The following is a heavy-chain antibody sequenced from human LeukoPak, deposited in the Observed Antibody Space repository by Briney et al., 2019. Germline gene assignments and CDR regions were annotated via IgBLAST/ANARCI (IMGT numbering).Heavy chain of an antibody. V-gene: IGHV1-69*05. CDR1: GGTFSSYA. Sequence: SVKVSCKASGGTFSSYAISWVRQAPGQGLEWMGGIIPIFGTANYAQKFQGRVTITTDESTSTAYMELSSLRSEDTAVYYCAAFWSGSYYYYYYMDVWGKGTTVTVSS. D-gene: IGHD3-3*01. CDR2: IIPIFGTA. J-gene: IGHJ6*03. CDR3: AAFWSGSYYYYYYMDV.